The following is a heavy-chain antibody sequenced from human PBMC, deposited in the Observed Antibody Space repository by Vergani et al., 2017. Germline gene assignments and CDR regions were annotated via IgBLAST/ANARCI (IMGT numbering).Heavy chain of an antibody. CDR2: ISYDGSNK. CDR1: GFTFSSYA. CDR3: ASDGDFSYCSGGSCRGPRTPGFDY. D-gene: IGHD2-15*01. Sequence: QVQLVESGGGVVQPGRSLRLSCAASGFTFSSYAMHWVRQAPGKGLEWVAVISYDGSNKYYADTVKGRFTISRDNSKNTLFLQMNSLRAEDTAVYYCASDGDFSYCSGGSCRGPRTPGFDYWGQGTLVTVSS. V-gene: IGHV3-30-3*01. J-gene: IGHJ4*02.